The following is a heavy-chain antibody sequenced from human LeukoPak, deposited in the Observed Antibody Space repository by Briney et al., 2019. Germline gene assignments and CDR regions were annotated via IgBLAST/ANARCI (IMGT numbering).Heavy chain of an antibody. J-gene: IGHJ4*02. CDR3: VSGSTRVDIDY. CDR1: GFTFSSFA. CDR2: ISGSGCST. V-gene: IGHV3-23*01. D-gene: IGHD1-26*01. Sequence: PGRSLRLFYAASGFTFSSFAMSWATQARGKGLEGGSAISGSGCSTYYAGSVKGRFTISRDNSKNTLYLQMNSLRAEDTAIYYCVSGSTRVDIDYWGQGSLVTVSS.